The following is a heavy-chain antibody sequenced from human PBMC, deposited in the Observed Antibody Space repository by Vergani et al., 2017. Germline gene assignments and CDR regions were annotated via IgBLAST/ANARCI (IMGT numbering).Heavy chain of an antibody. CDR3: AGSDYFGGGNYYESSGPLGPAFDI. J-gene: IGHJ3*02. D-gene: IGHD3-22*01. CDR2: IDPSDSYT. CDR1: GYSFTSYW. V-gene: IGHV5-10-1*01. Sequence: EVQLVQSGAEVKKPGESLRISCKGSGYSFTSYWISWVRQMPGKGLEWMGRIDPSDSYTNYSPSFQGHVTISADKSISTAYLQWSSLKASDTAMYYCAGSDYFGGGNYYESSGPLGPAFDIWGQGTMVTVSS.